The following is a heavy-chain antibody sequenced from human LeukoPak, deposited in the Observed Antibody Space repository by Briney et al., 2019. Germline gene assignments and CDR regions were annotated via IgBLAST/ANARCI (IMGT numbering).Heavy chain of an antibody. CDR2: IDPSDSYT. CDR1: GYCITTYW. J-gene: IGHJ4*02. V-gene: IGHV5-10-1*01. D-gene: IGHD3-10*01. CDR3: AVSGSYYIDY. Sequence: GASLQTCCTGSGYCITTYWISWVHQMPEKRLEWMGRIDPSDSYTNYIPSFQGHVTISADKSISTAYLLWGSLKASDTAMYYCAVSGSYYIDYWGEGTLVTVTS.